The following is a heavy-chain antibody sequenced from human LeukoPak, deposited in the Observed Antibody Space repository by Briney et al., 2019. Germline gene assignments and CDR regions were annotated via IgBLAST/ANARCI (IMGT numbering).Heavy chain of an antibody. CDR2: INHSGST. D-gene: IGHD3-22*01. CDR3: ARDLKPTYYDSSGYYFSDNWFDP. CDR1: GGSISSSSYY. J-gene: IGHJ5*02. V-gene: IGHV4-39*07. Sequence: SETLSLTCTVSGGSISSSSYYWSWIRQPPGKGLEWIGEINHSGSTNYNPSLKSRVTISVDTSKNQFSLKLSSVTAADTAVYYCARDLKPTYYDSSGYYFSDNWFDPWGQGTLVTVSS.